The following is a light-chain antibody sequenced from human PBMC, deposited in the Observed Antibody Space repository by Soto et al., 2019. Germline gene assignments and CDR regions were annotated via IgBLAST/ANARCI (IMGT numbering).Light chain of an antibody. V-gene: IGLV2-8*01. Sequence: QSVLTQPPSASGSAGQSVTISCTGTGSDVGGYKYVSWYQQHPGKAPKLILYEVSKRPSGVPDRFSGSKSGTSASLAISGLRSEDEADYYCATWDDSLSGVVFGGGTKVTVL. CDR1: GSDVGGYKY. J-gene: IGLJ2*01. CDR2: EVS. CDR3: ATWDDSLSGVV.